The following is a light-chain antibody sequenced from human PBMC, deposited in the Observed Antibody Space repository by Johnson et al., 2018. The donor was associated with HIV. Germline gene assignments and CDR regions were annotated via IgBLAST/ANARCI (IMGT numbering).Light chain of an antibody. CDR3: GTWDSSLRTGF. CDR2: EDN. Sequence: QSVLTQPPSVSAAPGQRVNISCSGNSSNIENYFVSWYQQLPGAAPRLVIYEDNKRPSGIPDRFSGSKSGASATLGITGLQTGDEADYSCGTWDSSLRTGFVGTGTQVTVL. CDR1: SSNIENYF. J-gene: IGLJ1*01. V-gene: IGLV1-51*02.